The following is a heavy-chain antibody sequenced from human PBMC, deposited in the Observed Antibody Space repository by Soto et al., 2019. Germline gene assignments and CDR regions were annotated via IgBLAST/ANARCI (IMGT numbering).Heavy chain of an antibody. Sequence: QVQLVESGGGVVQPGRSLRLSCAASGFTVSAYTMHWVRQAPGKGLEWVAVISYDGNNKYYTDSVKGRFTISRDTSTNTLYLQMNSLRAEDTAVYYCARWEQTLFDYWGQGTLVTVSS. CDR2: ISYDGNNK. D-gene: IGHD1-26*01. J-gene: IGHJ4*02. CDR3: ARWEQTLFDY. V-gene: IGHV3-30-3*01. CDR1: GFTVSAYT.